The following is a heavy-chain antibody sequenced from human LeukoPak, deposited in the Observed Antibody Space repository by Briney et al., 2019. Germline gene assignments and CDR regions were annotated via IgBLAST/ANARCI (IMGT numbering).Heavy chain of an antibody. CDR2: ISYDGRNK. Sequence: GSLSLSCAASGFSFSNFGMHWVRPAPGKGLEWVAVISYDGRNKYFADSVKGRLTISRDNSKNTVYLEMNSLRDEDTAVYYCAKDKRGSSGWYDHWGQGTLVIVSS. J-gene: IGHJ5*02. V-gene: IGHV3-30*18. D-gene: IGHD6-19*01. CDR3: AKDKRGSSGWYDH. CDR1: GFSFSNFG.